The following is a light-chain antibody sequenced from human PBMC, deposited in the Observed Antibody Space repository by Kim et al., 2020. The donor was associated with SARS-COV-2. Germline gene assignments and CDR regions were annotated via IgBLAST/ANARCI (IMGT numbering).Light chain of an antibody. J-gene: IGLJ1*01. CDR3: AAWDDSLSGRA. Sequence: GQGVTISCSGGSSNIGRNYVDWYQQFPGTAPKLLIYSNSLRSSGVPDRFSASKSGTSASLAISGLRSDDEADYYCAAWDDSLSGRAFGTGTKVTVL. CDR2: SNS. CDR1: SSNIGRNY. V-gene: IGLV1-47*02.